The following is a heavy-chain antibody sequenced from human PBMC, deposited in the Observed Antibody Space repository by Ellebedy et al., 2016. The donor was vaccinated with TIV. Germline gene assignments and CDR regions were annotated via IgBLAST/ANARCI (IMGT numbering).Heavy chain of an antibody. D-gene: IGHD6-13*01. J-gene: IGHJ4*02. Sequence: PGGSLRLSCAASGFTFSCCAMRWVRQTPGKGPEWVSVISNSGDTTYADYVKGRFTISRDNSKDTLFLQMNSLRAEDTGVYYCAKLAGISSWYAEYWGQGTLVTVSS. CDR1: GFTFSCCA. CDR3: AKLAGISSWYAEY. V-gene: IGHV3-23*01. CDR2: ISNSGDTT.